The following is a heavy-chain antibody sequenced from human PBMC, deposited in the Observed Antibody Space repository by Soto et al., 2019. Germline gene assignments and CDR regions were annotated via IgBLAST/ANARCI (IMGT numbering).Heavy chain of an antibody. D-gene: IGHD6-19*01. V-gene: IGHV3-15*07. CDR3: ATVPNSSGPT. CDR2: IKTKSEGETA. Sequence: EMQLVQSGGGLVKPGGSLRLSCVASRFNFSAAWLNWIRQAPGKGLEWVGRIKTKSEGETADYTAPVRGRFTISRDDSQHTLHLQMDSLKTEDTAVYYCATVPNSSGPTWGLGVLVTVSS. CDR1: RFNFSAAW. J-gene: IGHJ4*02.